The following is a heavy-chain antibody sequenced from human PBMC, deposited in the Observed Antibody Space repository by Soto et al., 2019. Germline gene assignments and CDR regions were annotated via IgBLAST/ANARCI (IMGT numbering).Heavy chain of an antibody. CDR3: TRVGGYYGDYPNFDY. J-gene: IGHJ4*02. V-gene: IGHV4-59*01. Sequence: PSETLSLTCAVYGGSFSGYYWSWIRQPPGKGLEWIGSIYYTGSTNYNPSLKSRVIMSVDSSKKQLSLRLNSVTAADTAVYYCTRVGGYYGDYPNFDYWGQGTLVTV. D-gene: IGHD4-17*01. CDR1: GGSFSGYY. CDR2: IYYTGST.